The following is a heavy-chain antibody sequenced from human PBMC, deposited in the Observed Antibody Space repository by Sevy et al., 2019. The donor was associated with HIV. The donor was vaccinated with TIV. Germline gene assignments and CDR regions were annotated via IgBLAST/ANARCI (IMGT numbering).Heavy chain of an antibody. V-gene: IGHV3-30*02. CDR1: GFTFTSYG. CDR2: ISFDEKYK. CDR3: AKVLGFGSGYDYAFDF. D-gene: IGHD5-12*01. Sequence: GGSLRLSCAASGFTFTSYGIHWVRQAPGKGLECVAKISFDEKYKYYAESVKGRFTISRDISTNTEFLEMNSLRPDDTGVYYCAKVLGFGSGYDYAFDFWGQGTMVTVSS. J-gene: IGHJ3*01.